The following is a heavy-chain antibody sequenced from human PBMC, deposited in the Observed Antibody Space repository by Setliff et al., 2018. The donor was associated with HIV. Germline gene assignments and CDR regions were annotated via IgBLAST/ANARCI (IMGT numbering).Heavy chain of an antibody. J-gene: IGHJ4*02. CDR2: ISGSGNTI. CDR1: KFTFSSYE. V-gene: IGHV3-48*03. D-gene: IGHD6-19*01. CDR3: ASLSSPLDY. Sequence: GGSLRLSCATSKFTFSSYEMNWVRQAPGKGLEWVSYISGSGNTIYYADSVRGRFTISRDNAKNSLYLQMDSLRVEDTAVYYCASLSSPLDYWGQGTLVTVSS.